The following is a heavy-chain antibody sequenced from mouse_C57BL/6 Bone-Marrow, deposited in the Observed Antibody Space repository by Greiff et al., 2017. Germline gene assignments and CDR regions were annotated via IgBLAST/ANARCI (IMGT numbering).Heavy chain of an antibody. CDR1: GFTFSNYW. Sequence: EVQLVESGGGLVQPGGSMKLSCVASGFTFSNYWMNWVRQSPEKGLEWVAQIRLKSDNYATHYAESVKGRFTISSDDSKSSVYLQMNNLRAEDTGIYYCTGSSSLYYYAMDYWGQGTSVTVSS. CDR3: TGSSSLYYYAMDY. V-gene: IGHV6-3*01. CDR2: IRLKSDNYAT. J-gene: IGHJ4*01. D-gene: IGHD1-1*01.